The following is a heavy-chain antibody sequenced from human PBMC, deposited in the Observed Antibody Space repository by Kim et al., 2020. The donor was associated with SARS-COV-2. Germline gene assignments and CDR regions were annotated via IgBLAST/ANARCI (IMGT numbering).Heavy chain of an antibody. Sequence: GGSLRLSCAASGFTFSSYAMHWVRQAPGKGLEWVAVISYDGSNKYYADSVKGRFTISRDNSKNTLYLQMNSLRAEDTAVYYCASPPLYCSGGSCYLPDYYYGMDVWGQGTTVTVSS. V-gene: IGHV3-30-3*01. D-gene: IGHD2-15*01. CDR3: ASPPLYCSGGSCYLPDYYYGMDV. J-gene: IGHJ6*02. CDR2: ISYDGSNK. CDR1: GFTFSSYA.